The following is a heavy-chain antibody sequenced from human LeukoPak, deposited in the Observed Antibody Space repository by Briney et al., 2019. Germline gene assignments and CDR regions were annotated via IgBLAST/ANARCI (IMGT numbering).Heavy chain of an antibody. CDR1: GGSISSYY. CDR3: ARTTVTPEFDY. D-gene: IGHD4-17*01. Sequence: SETLSLTCTVSGGSISSYYWGWIRQPPGKGLEWIGSIYYRGTSYYNPSLKSRVTISVDTSKNQFSLRLSSVTAADTAVYYCARTTVTPEFDYWGQGSLVTVSS. CDR2: IYYRGTS. V-gene: IGHV4-39*01. J-gene: IGHJ4*02.